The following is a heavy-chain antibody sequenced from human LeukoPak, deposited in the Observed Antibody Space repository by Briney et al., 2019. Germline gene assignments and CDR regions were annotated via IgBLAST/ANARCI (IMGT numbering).Heavy chain of an antibody. V-gene: IGHV3-53*01. CDR3: ARVYYGSGSLHYYYYYMDV. Sequence: GGSLRLSCAASGFTVSSNYMSWVRQAPGEGLEWVSVTYSGGRTYYADSVKGRFTISRDNSKNTLYLQMNSLRAEDTAVYYCARVYYGSGSLHYYYYYMDVWGKGTTATISS. CDR1: GFTVSSNY. CDR2: TYSGGRT. J-gene: IGHJ6*03. D-gene: IGHD3-10*01.